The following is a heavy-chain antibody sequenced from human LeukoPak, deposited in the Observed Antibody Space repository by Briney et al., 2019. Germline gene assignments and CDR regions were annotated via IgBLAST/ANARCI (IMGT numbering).Heavy chain of an antibody. CDR1: GYTFTSYY. V-gene: IGHV1-46*01. D-gene: IGHD2-15*01. Sequence: ASVKVSCKASGYTFTSYYMHWVRQAPGQGLEWMGIINPSGGSTSYAQKFQGRVTMTRDTSTSTVYMELSSLRSEDTAVYYCARTVAAQGSFVGWFDPWGQGTLVTVSS. CDR3: ARTVAAQGSFVGWFDP. J-gene: IGHJ5*02. CDR2: INPSGGST.